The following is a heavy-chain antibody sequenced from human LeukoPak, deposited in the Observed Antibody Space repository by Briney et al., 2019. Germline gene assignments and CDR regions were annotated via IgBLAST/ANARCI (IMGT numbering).Heavy chain of an antibody. D-gene: IGHD2-15*01. CDR3: AKGPVGYCGGGSCYHWFDP. Sequence: GGSLRLSCAASGFTFSTYGMHWVRQAPGKGLEWVAFIRYDGSNKDYADSVKGRFTTSRDNSKNTLYLQMNSLRAEDTAVYYCAKGPVGYCGGGSCYHWFDPWGQGTLVTVSS. V-gene: IGHV3-30*02. J-gene: IGHJ5*02. CDR1: GFTFSTYG. CDR2: IRYDGSNK.